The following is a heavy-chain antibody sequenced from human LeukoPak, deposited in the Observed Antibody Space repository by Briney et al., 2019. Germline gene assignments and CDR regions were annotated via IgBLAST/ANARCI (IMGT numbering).Heavy chain of an antibody. Sequence: GGSLRLSCVASGFIFSNYAMSWVRQAPGKGLEWVSVISGSGDNTYYVDSVKGRFTISRDNSKNTLYLQMNSPRAEDTAVYYCAKDRSDNSSWYLGDYWGQGTLVTVSS. CDR1: GFIFSNYA. J-gene: IGHJ4*02. V-gene: IGHV3-23*01. D-gene: IGHD6-19*01. CDR3: AKDRSDNSSWYLGDY. CDR2: ISGSGDNT.